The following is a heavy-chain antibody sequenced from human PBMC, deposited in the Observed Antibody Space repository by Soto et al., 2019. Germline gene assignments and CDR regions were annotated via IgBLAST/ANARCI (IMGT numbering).Heavy chain of an antibody. CDR2: IYYSGST. CDR3: ARVGEIYGDYNY. Sequence: SETLSLTCTVSGGSISSSSYYWGWIRQPPGKGLEWIGSIYYSGSTYYNPSLKSRVTISVDTSKNQFSLKLSSVTAADTAVYDCARVGEIYGDYNYWGQGTLVTVSS. CDR1: GGSISSSSYY. V-gene: IGHV4-39*01. D-gene: IGHD4-17*01. J-gene: IGHJ4*02.